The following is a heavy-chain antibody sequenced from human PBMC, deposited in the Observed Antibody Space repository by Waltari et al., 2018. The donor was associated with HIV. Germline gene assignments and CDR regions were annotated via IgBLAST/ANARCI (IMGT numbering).Heavy chain of an antibody. CDR3: ARGVNLRCTGDCYSAY. CDR1: GFNFGGYA. J-gene: IGHJ4*02. D-gene: IGHD2-21*02. CDR2: IRSKPYGGTR. V-gene: IGHV3-49*03. Sequence: EVHLVESGGGLVQPGRSLRLSCKASGFNFGGYAGTGFRQAPGKGLEWVGFIRSKPYGGTREYAASVKGRFTISRDDSKNIAFLQMDSLKIEDTAVYYCARGVNLRCTGDCYSAYWGQGTLVTVSS.